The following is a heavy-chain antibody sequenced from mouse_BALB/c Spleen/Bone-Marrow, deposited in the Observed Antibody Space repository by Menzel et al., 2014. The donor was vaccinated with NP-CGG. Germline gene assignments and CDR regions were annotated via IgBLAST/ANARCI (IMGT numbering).Heavy chain of an antibody. CDR3: TRDMGLLRFDY. CDR1: GFTFTDYY. D-gene: IGHD1-1*01. J-gene: IGHJ2*01. CDR2: IRNKPNGYTT. Sequence: EVQLVESGGGLVQPEGSLILSCATSGFTFTDYYMSWVRQPPGKALEWLGFIRNKPNGYTTEYSASVKGRFTISRDNSQSILYLQMNTLRVEDSATYYCTRDMGLLRFDYWGQGTTLTVSS. V-gene: IGHV7-3*02.